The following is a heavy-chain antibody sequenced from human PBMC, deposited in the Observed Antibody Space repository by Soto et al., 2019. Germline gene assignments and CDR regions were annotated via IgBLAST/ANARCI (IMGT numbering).Heavy chain of an antibody. CDR2: IYYSGST. CDR1: GGSVSSGSYY. D-gene: IGHD6-13*01. V-gene: IGHV4-61*01. Sequence: LSLTCIVSGGSVSSGSYYWSWIRQPPGKGLEWIGYIYYSGSTNYNPSLKGRVTISVDTSKNQFSPKLSSVTAADTAVYYCARDPIAAAYYYYYGMDVWGQGTTVTVSS. J-gene: IGHJ6*02. CDR3: ARDPIAAAYYYYYGMDV.